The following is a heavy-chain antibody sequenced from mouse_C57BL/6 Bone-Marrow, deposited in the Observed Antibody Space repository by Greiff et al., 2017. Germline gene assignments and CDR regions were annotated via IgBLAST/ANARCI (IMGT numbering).Heavy chain of an antibody. J-gene: IGHJ4*01. V-gene: IGHV3-6*01. CDR3: ARDGVPYAMDY. CDR1: GYSITSGYY. CDR2: ISYDGSN. Sequence: EVQLVESGPGLVKPSQSLSLTCSVTGYSITSGYYWNWIRQFPGNKLEWMGYISYDGSNNYNPSLKNRISITRDTSKNQFFLKLNSVTTEDTATYYCARDGVPYAMDYWGQGTSVTVSS.